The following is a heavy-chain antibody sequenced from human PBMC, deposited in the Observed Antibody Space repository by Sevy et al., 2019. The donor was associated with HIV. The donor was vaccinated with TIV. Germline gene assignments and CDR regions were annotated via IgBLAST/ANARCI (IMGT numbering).Heavy chain of an antibody. CDR3: GRGPNDPYD. CDR1: GFIVNYNY. CDR2: IYSNGRT. D-gene: IGHD1-1*01. V-gene: IGHV3-53*01. J-gene: IGHJ4*02. Sequence: GGSLRLSCTVSGFIVNYNYISWVRQAPGKGLEWISVIYSNGRTDYADSVKGRFAISRDNSKNMFCLQMNSLRAEDTAVYYCGRGPNDPYDWGPGTLVTVSS.